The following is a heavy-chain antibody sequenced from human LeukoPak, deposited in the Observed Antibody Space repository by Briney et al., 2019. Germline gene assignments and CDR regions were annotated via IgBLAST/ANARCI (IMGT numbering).Heavy chain of an antibody. D-gene: IGHD3-3*01. J-gene: IGHJ6*02. Sequence: GESLQISCKGSGYSFTSYWIGWVRQMPGKGLEWMGIIYHGDSDTRYSPSFQGQVTTSADKSISTAYLQWSSLKASDTAMYYCARHFSSYYDFWSGYYMDVWGQGTTVTVSS. CDR2: IYHGDSDT. CDR3: ARHFSSYYDFWSGYYMDV. CDR1: GYSFTSYW. V-gene: IGHV5-51*01.